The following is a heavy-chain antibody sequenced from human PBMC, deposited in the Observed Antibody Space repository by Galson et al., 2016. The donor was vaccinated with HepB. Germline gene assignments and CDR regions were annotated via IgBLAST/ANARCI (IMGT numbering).Heavy chain of an antibody. Sequence: SETLSLTCAVNGGSFSGYFWGWIRQSPGKGLEWIGEISQGGTTNYNPSLKSPAPLLVATSKKQFSLEVTSVTAADTAVYFCARGKGRKGATSYRYWYYDVWGRGAPVTVSS. D-gene: IGHD2-21*01. CDR2: ISQGGTT. CDR3: ARGKGRKGATSYRYWYYDV. V-gene: IGHV4-34*01. J-gene: IGHJ2*01. CDR1: GGSFSGYF.